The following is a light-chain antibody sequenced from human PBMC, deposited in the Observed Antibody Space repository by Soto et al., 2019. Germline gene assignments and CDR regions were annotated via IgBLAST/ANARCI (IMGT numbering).Light chain of an antibody. CDR2: WAS. J-gene: IGKJ4*01. V-gene: IGKV4-1*01. Sequence: DIVMTQSPDSLAVSLGERATINCKSSQSVLSSSNKKNYLAWHQQEPGQPPKLLISWASSRQSGVPDRFSGSGSGTDFTLTISSLQDEDVAVYYCQQHYSAPLTFAAATKVDIK. CDR1: QSVLSSSNKKNY. CDR3: QQHYSAPLT.